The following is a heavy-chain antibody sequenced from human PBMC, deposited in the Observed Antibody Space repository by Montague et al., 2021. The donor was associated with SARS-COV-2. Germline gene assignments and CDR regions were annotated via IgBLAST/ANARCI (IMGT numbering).Heavy chain of an antibody. V-gene: IGHV4-39*01. Sequence: SETLSLTCTVSGGSISSSSYYWGWIRQPPGKGLEWIGSIYYSGSTHYNPSLKSRVTISVDTSKNQFSLKLSSVTAADTAVYYCARGVTMIVVVMRYNWFDPWGQGTLVTVSS. D-gene: IGHD3-22*01. CDR1: GGSISSSSYY. J-gene: IGHJ5*02. CDR3: ARGVTMIVVVMRYNWFDP. CDR2: IYYSGST.